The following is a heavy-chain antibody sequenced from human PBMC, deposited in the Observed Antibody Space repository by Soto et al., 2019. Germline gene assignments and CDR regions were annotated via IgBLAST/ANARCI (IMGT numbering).Heavy chain of an antibody. CDR2: IWYDGSNK. CDR1: GFTFSSYG. D-gene: IGHD2-15*01. V-gene: IGHV3-33*01. Sequence: QVQLVESGGGVVQPGRSLRLSCAASGFTFSSYGMHWVRQAPGKGLEWVAVIWYDGSNKYYADSVKGRFTISRDNSKNTRYLQMNSLRAEDTAVYYCAREGTVYCSGGGCYDKESALDYWGQGALVTVSS. CDR3: AREGTVYCSGGGCYDKESALDY. J-gene: IGHJ4*02.